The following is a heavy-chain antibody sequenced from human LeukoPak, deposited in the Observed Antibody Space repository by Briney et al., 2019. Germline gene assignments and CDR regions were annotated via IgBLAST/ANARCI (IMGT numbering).Heavy chain of an antibody. V-gene: IGHV3-11*03. CDR3: ARPQLDSSGWRWAFDI. CDR2: ISISGSNT. D-gene: IGHD6-19*01. Sequence: GGSLRLSCAASGFTFTDYYLSWIRQAPGKGLEGVSYISISGSNTNYADSVKGRFTISRDNAKNSLHLQMNSLRAEDTAVYYCARPQLDSSGWRWAFDIWGQGTMVTVSS. J-gene: IGHJ3*02. CDR1: GFTFTDYY.